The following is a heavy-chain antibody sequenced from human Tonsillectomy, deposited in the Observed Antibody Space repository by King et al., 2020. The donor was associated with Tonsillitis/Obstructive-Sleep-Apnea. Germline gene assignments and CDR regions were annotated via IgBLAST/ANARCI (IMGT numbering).Heavy chain of an antibody. V-gene: IGHV3-7*04. Sequence: VQLVESGGGLVQPGGSLRLSCAASGFTFSSYWMSWVRQAPGKGLEWVANIKEDGSETYYVDSVKGRFTVSRDNAKNSLYLQMNSLRAEDTAVYSCARALLGYCSTFSCLTGFDPWGQGTLVTVSS. CDR1: GFTFSSYW. D-gene: IGHD2-2*03. CDR2: IKEDGSET. J-gene: IGHJ5*02. CDR3: ARALLGYCSTFSCLTGFDP.